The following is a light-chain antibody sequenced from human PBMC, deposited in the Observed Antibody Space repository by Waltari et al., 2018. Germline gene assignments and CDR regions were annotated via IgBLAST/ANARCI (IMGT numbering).Light chain of an antibody. V-gene: IGKV1-12*02. Sequence: DIQMTQSPSSVSASVGDRVTITCRAGQVVSTWVAWYQQKPGTAPKLLISEASILQSVVPSRVSGSGFGTDFSLTISSLQPEDFATYYCQQANTFPFTFGPGTKVDIK. CDR2: EAS. CDR1: QVVSTW. CDR3: QQANTFPFT. J-gene: IGKJ3*01.